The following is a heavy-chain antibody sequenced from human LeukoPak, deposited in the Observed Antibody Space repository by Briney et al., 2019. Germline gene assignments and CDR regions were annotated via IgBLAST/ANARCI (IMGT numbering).Heavy chain of an antibody. CDR3: ARREAPRNAFDI. CDR2: ISGSGSST. J-gene: IGHJ3*02. CDR1: GFTFSSYT. D-gene: IGHD1-26*01. Sequence: PGGSLRLSCAASGFTFSSYTMSWVRQAPGKGLEWVSTISGSGSSTYYADSVKGRFTISRDNSKNTLCLQMNSLRAGDTAVYYCARREAPRNAFDIWGQGTMVTVSS. V-gene: IGHV3-23*01.